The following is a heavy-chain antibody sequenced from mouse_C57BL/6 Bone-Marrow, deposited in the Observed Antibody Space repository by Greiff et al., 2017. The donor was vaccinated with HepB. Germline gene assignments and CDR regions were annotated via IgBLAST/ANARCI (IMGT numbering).Heavy chain of an antibody. CDR1: GFTFSSYG. V-gene: IGHV5-6*01. CDR3: ARHEEVLRYFDY. Sequence: EVHLVESGGDLVKPGGSLKLSCAASGFTFSSYGMSWVRQTPDKRLEWVATISSGGSYTYYPDSVKGRFTISRDNAKNTLYLQMSSLKSEDTAMYYCARHEEVLRYFDYWGQGTTLTVSS. CDR2: ISSGGSYT. J-gene: IGHJ2*01.